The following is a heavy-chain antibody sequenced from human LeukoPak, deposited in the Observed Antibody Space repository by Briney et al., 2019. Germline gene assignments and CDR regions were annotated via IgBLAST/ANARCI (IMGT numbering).Heavy chain of an antibody. Sequence: ASVKVSCKAPGYTFTGYYMHWVRQAPGQGLEWMGWINPNSGGTNYAQKFQGRVTMTRDTSISTASMELSRLRSDATAVYYCAREPIEYSSSNDYWGQGTLVTVSP. CDR1: GYTFTGYY. D-gene: IGHD6-6*01. J-gene: IGHJ4*02. V-gene: IGHV1-2*02. CDR3: AREPIEYSSSNDY. CDR2: INPNSGGT.